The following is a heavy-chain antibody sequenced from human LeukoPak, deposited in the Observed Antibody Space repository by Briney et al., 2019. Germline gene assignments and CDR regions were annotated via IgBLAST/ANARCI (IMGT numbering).Heavy chain of an antibody. CDR2: IHYDGSNN. Sequence: SGGSLRLSCAASGFTFSSYAMHWVRQAPGKGLEWVAFIHYDGSNNYYADSVKGRFTISRDNAKNTLYLQMNSLRAEDTAVYYCAKGGTYSFDYWGQGTLVTVSS. CDR3: AKGGTYSFDY. CDR1: GFTFSSYA. D-gene: IGHD1-26*01. J-gene: IGHJ4*02. V-gene: IGHV3-30*02.